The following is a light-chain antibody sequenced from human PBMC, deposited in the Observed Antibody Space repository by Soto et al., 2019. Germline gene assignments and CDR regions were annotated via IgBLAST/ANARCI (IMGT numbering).Light chain of an antibody. Sequence: QSALTQPASVSGSPGQSITISCTGTSSDVGSYNLVSWYQQHPGKAPKRLIYEGSKRPSGVSNSFSGSKSGNTASLTISGLQAEDEADYYCCSYAGSSTFLVVFGGGTKLTVL. CDR1: SSDVGSYNL. CDR2: EGS. J-gene: IGLJ2*01. CDR3: CSYAGSSTFLVV. V-gene: IGLV2-23*01.